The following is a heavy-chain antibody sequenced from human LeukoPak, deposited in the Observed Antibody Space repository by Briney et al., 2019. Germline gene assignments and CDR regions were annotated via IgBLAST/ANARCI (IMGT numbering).Heavy chain of an antibody. V-gene: IGHV3-53*01. CDR3: AKGATVVTRGYFDY. D-gene: IGHD4-23*01. CDR1: GFTVSSNY. Sequence: PGGSLRLSCAASGFTVSSNYMSWVRQAPGKGLEWVSVIYSGGSTYYADSAKGRFTISRDNSKNTLYLQMNSLRAEDTAVYYCAKGATVVTRGYFDYWGQGTLVTVSS. CDR2: IYSGGST. J-gene: IGHJ4*02.